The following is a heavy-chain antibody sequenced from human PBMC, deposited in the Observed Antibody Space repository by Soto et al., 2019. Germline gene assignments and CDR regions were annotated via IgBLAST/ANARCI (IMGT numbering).Heavy chain of an antibody. Sequence: QVQLVQSGAEVRQPASSVKVSCKTSGGTFSSYAISWVRQAPGQGLEWMRGIVPIVDTSTYAQKFQGRVTIXAYXSTSTAYMELSSLRSDDTAIYYCVSVVAIPGYPDNWGQGTLVTVSS. D-gene: IGHD5-12*01. CDR3: VSVVAIPGYPDN. V-gene: IGHV1-69*12. CDR1: GGTFSSYA. J-gene: IGHJ4*02. CDR2: IVPIVDTS.